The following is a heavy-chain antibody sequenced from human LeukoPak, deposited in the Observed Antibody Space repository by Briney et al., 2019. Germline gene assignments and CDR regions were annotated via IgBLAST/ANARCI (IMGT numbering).Heavy chain of an antibody. D-gene: IGHD4-17*01. CDR2: IRYDGSNK. V-gene: IGHV3-30*02. CDR3: AKFPNDYGDPLSSYDAFDI. J-gene: IGHJ3*02. Sequence: GGSLRLSCAASGFTFSSYGMHWVRQAPGKGLEWVAFIRYDGSNKYYADSVKGRFTISRDNSKNTLYLQMNSLRAEDTAVYYCAKFPNDYGDPLSSYDAFDIWGQGTMVTVSS. CDR1: GFTFSSYG.